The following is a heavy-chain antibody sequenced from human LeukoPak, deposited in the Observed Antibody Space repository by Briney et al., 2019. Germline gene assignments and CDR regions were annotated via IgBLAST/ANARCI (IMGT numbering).Heavy chain of an antibody. Sequence: ASVKVSCKASGYSFTSYYMHWVRQAPGQGLEWMGIINPSGGSTSYAQKFQGRVTMTRDMSTSTVYMELSSLRSDDTAVYYCARDGNRRTTYYYGSGSDYWGQGTLVTVSS. CDR1: GYSFTSYY. J-gene: IGHJ4*02. CDR2: INPSGGST. D-gene: IGHD3-10*01. CDR3: ARDGNRRTTYYYGSGSDY. V-gene: IGHV1-46*01.